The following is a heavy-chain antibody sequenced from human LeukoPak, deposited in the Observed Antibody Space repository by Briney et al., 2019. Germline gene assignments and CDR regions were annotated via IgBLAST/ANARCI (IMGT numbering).Heavy chain of an antibody. CDR1: GGTFSSYA. D-gene: IGHD3-3*01. V-gene: IGHV1-69*04. Sequence: VASVKVSCKASGGTFSSYAISWVRQAPGQGLEWMGRIIPILGIANYAQKFQGRVTITADKSTSTAYMELSSLRSEDTAVYYCARDPPTLEWLPSFMYSWFDPWGQGTLVTVSS. CDR2: IIPILGIA. J-gene: IGHJ5*02. CDR3: ARDPPTLEWLPSFMYSWFDP.